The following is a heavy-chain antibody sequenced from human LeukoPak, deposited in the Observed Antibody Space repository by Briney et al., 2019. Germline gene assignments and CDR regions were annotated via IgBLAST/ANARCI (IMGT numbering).Heavy chain of an antibody. D-gene: IGHD3-16*02. J-gene: IGHJ3*02. V-gene: IGHV3-9*01. CDR3: AKDYYDYVWGSYRGRAFDI. Sequence: PGRSLRLSCAASGFTFDDYAMHWVRQAPGKGLEWVSGISWNSGSIGYADSVKGRFTISRDNAKNSLYLQMNSLRAEDTALHYCAKDYYDYVWGSYRGRAFDIWGQGTMVTVSS. CDR2: ISWNSGSI. CDR1: GFTFDDYA.